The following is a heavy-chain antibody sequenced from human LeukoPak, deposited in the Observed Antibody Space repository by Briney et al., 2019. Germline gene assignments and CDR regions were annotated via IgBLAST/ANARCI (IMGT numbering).Heavy chain of an antibody. D-gene: IGHD3-10*01. CDR2: IIPIFGTA. V-gene: IGHV1-69*13. CDR1: GGTFSSYA. Sequence: SVKVSCKASGGTFSSYAISWVRQAPGQGLEWMGGIIPIFGTANYAQKFQGRVTITADESTSTAYMELSSLRSEDTAVYYCAAELGSYGSGSYSGLGISDWGQGTLVTVSS. CDR3: AAELGSYGSGSYSGLGISD. J-gene: IGHJ4*02.